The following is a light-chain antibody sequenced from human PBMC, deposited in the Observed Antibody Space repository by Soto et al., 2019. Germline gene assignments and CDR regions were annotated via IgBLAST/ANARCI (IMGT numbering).Light chain of an antibody. CDR2: VAS. Sequence: EIHLTQSRSFLSASVGYRVTITCRASQGISRYLNWYQQKPGKAPNLLIYVASSLQSEVPSRFSGSGSGTDFTLTITSLQPEDFATYYCQQSYGTPITFGQGTRLEI. J-gene: IGKJ5*01. V-gene: IGKV1-39*01. CDR3: QQSYGTPIT. CDR1: QGISRY.